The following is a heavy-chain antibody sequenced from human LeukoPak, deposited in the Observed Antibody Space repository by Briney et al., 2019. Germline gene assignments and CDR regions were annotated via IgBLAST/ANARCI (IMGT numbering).Heavy chain of an antibody. Sequence: SETLSLTCTVSGGSISSGGYYWSWIRQHPGKGLEWIGYIYYSGSTYYNPSLKSRVTISVDKSKNQFSLKLSSVTAADTAVYYCASSRSSLYGMDVWGQGTTVTVSS. CDR3: ASSRSSLYGMDV. D-gene: IGHD6-19*01. J-gene: IGHJ6*02. CDR1: GGSISSGGYY. CDR2: IYYSGST. V-gene: IGHV4-31*03.